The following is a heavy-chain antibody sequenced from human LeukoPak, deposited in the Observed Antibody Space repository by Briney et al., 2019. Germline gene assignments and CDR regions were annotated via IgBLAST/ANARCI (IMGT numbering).Heavy chain of an antibody. CDR1: GYTFTGYY. CDR3: ARDGIAAAGTSDFDY. J-gene: IGHJ4*02. Sequence: ASVKVSCKASGYTFTGYYMHWVRQAPGQGLEWMGWINPNSGGTNYAQKFQGRVTMTRDTSISTAYMELSRLRSDDTAVYYCARDGIAAAGTSDFDYWGQGTLVTVSS. D-gene: IGHD6-13*01. CDR2: INPNSGGT. V-gene: IGHV1-2*02.